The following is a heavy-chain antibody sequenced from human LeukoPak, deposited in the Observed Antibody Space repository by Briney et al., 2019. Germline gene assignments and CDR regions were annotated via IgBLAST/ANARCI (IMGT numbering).Heavy chain of an antibody. J-gene: IGHJ4*02. Sequence: GGSLRLSCAASGFTFSTYGMHWVRQAPGKGLEWVAVISYDGSNEYYADSLKGRFTISRDNSKNTLYLQMNSLRAEDTAVYYCARGPNMITFGGVIVYWGQGTLVTVSS. CDR2: ISYDGSNE. CDR3: ARGPNMITFGGVIVY. CDR1: GFTFSTYG. D-gene: IGHD3-16*01. V-gene: IGHV3-30*03.